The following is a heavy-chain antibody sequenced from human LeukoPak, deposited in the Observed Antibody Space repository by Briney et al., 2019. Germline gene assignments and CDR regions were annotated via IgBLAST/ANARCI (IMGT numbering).Heavy chain of an antibody. CDR3: VKKVVVGATSPYSDFQD. CDR2: ISGSGGST. J-gene: IGHJ1*01. V-gene: IGHV3-23*01. D-gene: IGHD1-26*01. Sequence: SGGSLRLSRAASGFTFSSYSMNWVRQAPGKGLEWVSAISGSGGSTYCADSVKGRFTISRDKSKNTLYLQMNSLRAEDTAVYYCVKKVVVGATSPYSDFQDWGQGTLVTVSS. CDR1: GFTFSSYS.